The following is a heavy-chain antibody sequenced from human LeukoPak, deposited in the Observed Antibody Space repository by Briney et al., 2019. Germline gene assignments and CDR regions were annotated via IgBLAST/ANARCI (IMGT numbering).Heavy chain of an antibody. CDR2: ISAYNGNT. J-gene: IGHJ4*02. D-gene: IGHD3-10*01. Sequence: ASVKVSCKASGYTFTSYGISWVRQAPGQGLEWMGWISAYNGNTNYAQELQGRVTMTTDTSTSTAYMELRSLRSDDTAVYYCARSYGSGSYFLPFDYWGQGTLVTVSS. V-gene: IGHV1-18*01. CDR3: ARSYGSGSYFLPFDY. CDR1: GYTFTSYG.